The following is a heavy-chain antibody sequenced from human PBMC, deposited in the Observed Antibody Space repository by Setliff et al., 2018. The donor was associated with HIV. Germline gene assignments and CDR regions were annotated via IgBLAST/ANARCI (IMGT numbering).Heavy chain of an antibody. CDR1: GYTFTTYD. CDR2: MNPNSGNT. CDR3: AIRREVVVATTRRGLDI. Sequence: PSVKVSCKASGYTFTTYDINGVRQAAGQGLEWMGWMNPNSGNTGYAQRFQGRLTMTRNTSISTAYMELNSLMSEDTAVYFCAIRREVVVATTRRGLDIWGQGTMVTVSS. D-gene: IGHD2-15*01. V-gene: IGHV1-8*02. J-gene: IGHJ3*02.